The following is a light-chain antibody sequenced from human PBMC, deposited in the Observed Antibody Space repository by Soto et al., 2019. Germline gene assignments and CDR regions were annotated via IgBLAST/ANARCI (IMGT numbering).Light chain of an antibody. J-gene: IGKJ1*01. CDR2: GAS. CDR1: QSLSSSY. V-gene: IGKV3-20*01. CDR3: QQYGISPRT. Sequence: EIVLTQSPGTLSLSPGERATLSCRASQSLSSSYFAWYQQKPGQAPRLLIYGASSRATGIPDRFSGSGSGTDFTLTISRREYEDFEVYYCQQYGISPRTFGQGTKVEMK.